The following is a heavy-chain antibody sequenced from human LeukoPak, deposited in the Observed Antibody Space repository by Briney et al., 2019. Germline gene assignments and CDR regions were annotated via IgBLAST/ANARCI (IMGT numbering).Heavy chain of an antibody. Sequence: GGSLSLSCGASGCTFSSSALHWVRQAPGKGLEWVAYIAHHGNNKYYADFVKGRFTIFRDNSKESLFLQRNSLSADDTVVYYSAKGGSWSGSACGQGTLVRVSS. D-gene: IGHD3-10*01. V-gene: IGHV3-30*02. CDR1: GCTFSSSA. J-gene: IGHJ5*02. CDR3: AKGGSWSGSA. CDR2: IAHHGNNK.